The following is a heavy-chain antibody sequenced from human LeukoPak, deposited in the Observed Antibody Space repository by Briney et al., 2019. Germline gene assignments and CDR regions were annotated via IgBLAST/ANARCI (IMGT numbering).Heavy chain of an antibody. D-gene: IGHD4-17*01. V-gene: IGHV4-59*01. CDR1: GGSISSYY. J-gene: IGHJ6*02. CDR3: ARVLTTVTDYYGMDV. Sequence: NPSETLSLTCTVSGGSISSYYWSWIRQPPGKGLEWIGYTYYSGSTNYNPSLKSRVTISVDTSKNQFSLKLSSVTAADTAVYYCARVLTTVTDYYGMDVWGQGTTVTVSS. CDR2: TYYSGST.